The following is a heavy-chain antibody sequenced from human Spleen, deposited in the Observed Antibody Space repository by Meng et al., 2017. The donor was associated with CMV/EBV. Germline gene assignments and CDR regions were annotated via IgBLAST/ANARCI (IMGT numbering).Heavy chain of an antibody. CDR2: ISYSGII. Sequence: SETLSLTCTVSGASIGTGTYYWGWIRQPPGKGLEWIGSISYSGIISYNPSLKSRVTISSDTSKNQFSLKLSSGTATDTAVYYCARRNRVGTLDAFDIWGQGTTVTV. V-gene: IGHV4-39*01. D-gene: IGHD1-1*01. CDR1: GASIGTGTYY. CDR3: ARRNRVGTLDAFDI. J-gene: IGHJ3*02.